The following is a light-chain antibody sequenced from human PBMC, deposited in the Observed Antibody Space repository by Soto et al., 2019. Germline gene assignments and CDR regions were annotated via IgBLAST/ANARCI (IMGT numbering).Light chain of an antibody. J-gene: IGKJ1*01. CDR1: QSVSNNY. CDR2: DAS. Sequence: EIVLTQSPGTLSLSPGERATLSCRASQSVSNNYVAWYQQKRGQAPRLLIDDASRRATGIPDRFSGSGSGTDFTLTISRLELEDFAVYYCQQCATSPLTFGQGTRVYIK. V-gene: IGKV3-20*01. CDR3: QQCATSPLT.